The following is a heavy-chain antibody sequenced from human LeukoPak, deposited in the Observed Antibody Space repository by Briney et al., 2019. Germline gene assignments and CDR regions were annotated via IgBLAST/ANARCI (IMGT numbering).Heavy chain of an antibody. CDR3: ARGERGYRYGFEYFQK. V-gene: IGHV1-8*03. J-gene: IGHJ1*01. Sequence: ASVKVSCKASGYTFTGYYMHWVRQAPGQGLEWMGWMNSNSGNTGYAQKFQARVTFTRITSMSTAYVELRSLRSEDTAVYYCARGERGYRYGFEYFQKWGQGTLVTVSS. CDR2: MNSNSGNT. D-gene: IGHD5-18*01. CDR1: GYTFTGYY.